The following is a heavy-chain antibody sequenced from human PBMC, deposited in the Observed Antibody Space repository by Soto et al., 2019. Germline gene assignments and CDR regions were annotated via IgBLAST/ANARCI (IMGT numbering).Heavy chain of an antibody. J-gene: IGHJ6*03. Sequence: QVQLQQWGAGLLKPSETLSLTCAVYGGSFSGYYWSWIRQPPGKGLEWIGEINHSGSTNYNPSLKSRVTISVDTSKNQFSLKLSFVTAADTAVYYCARGSVYYGSGSASYYYYMDVWGKGTTVTVSS. V-gene: IGHV4-34*01. CDR1: GGSFSGYY. D-gene: IGHD3-10*01. CDR3: ARGSVYYGSGSASYYYYMDV. CDR2: INHSGST.